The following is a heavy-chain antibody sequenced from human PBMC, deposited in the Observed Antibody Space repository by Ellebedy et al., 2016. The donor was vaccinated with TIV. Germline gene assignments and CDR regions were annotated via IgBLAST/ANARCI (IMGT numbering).Heavy chain of an antibody. J-gene: IGHJ4*02. CDR3: VKDRDDDFDY. CDR1: GFTFSSYA. Sequence: GESLKISCSASGFTFSSYAMHWVRQAPGKGLEYVSAISSNGGSTYYADSVKGRFTISRDNSKNTLYLQMSSLRAEDTAVYYCVKDRDDDFDYWGQGTLVTVSS. D-gene: IGHD3-16*01. CDR2: ISSNGGST. V-gene: IGHV3-64D*06.